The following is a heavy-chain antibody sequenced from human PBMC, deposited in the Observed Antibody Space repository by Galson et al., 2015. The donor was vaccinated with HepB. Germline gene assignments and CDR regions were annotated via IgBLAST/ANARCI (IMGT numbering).Heavy chain of an antibody. CDR2: INTNTGDP. CDR1: GCNFTNYA. Sequence: SVKVSCKASGCNFTNYAINWVRQAPGQGLEWMGWINTNTGDPTYAQGFSGRFVFSLDTSVSTAYLQINSLKTEDAAVYYCASPITTTGPLDYWGQGTLVTVSS. CDR3: ASPITTTGPLDY. D-gene: IGHD2-8*02. J-gene: IGHJ4*02. V-gene: IGHV7-4-1*02.